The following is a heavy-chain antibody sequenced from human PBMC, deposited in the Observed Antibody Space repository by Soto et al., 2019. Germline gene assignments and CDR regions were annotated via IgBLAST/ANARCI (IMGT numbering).Heavy chain of an antibody. CDR2: IYYSGNT. Sequence: SETLSLTCTVSGGSISSTSHYWGWIRQPPGKGLEWIGSIYYSGNTYDNPSRKSRVAISIDTQKNQFSLQLSSVTVADTAFYYCAGGGSIVVATRRLMDVWGKGTTVTVSS. D-gene: IGHD3-22*01. J-gene: IGHJ6*03. V-gene: IGHV4-39*07. CDR1: GGSISSTSHY. CDR3: AGGGSIVVATRRLMDV.